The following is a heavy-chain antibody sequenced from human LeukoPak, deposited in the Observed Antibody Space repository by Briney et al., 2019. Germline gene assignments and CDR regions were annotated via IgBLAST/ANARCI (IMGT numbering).Heavy chain of an antibody. CDR2: INSDGSST. D-gene: IGHD3-10*01. Sequence: GGSLRLPCAASGFSLSSYWKHWVRHAPRAGLVWVSRINSDGSSTSCADSVKGRFTISRDNAKNTLYLQMNSLRAEDTAVYYCARDKALWFGELSLDYWGQGTLVTVSS. J-gene: IGHJ4*02. V-gene: IGHV3-74*01. CDR1: GFSLSSYW. CDR3: ARDKALWFGELSLDY.